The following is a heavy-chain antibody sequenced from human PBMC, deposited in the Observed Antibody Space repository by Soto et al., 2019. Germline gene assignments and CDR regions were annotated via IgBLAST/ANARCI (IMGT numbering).Heavy chain of an antibody. V-gene: IGHV4-61*01. CDR3: ARGFAGFGARDDY. J-gene: IGHJ4*02. CDR2: IYYFGSA. CDR1: NGSVNSDTHY. D-gene: IGHD3-10*01. Sequence: PSETLSLTCTVSNGSVNSDTHYWSWIRQPPGKGLEWIAYIYYFGSANYNPSLKSRVTISVDTSKNQFSLNLRSVTAADTAVYYCARGFAGFGARDDYWGQGTLVTVSS.